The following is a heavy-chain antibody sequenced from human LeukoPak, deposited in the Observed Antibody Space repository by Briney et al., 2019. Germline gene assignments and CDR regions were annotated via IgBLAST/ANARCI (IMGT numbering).Heavy chain of an antibody. J-gene: IGHJ3*02. Sequence: ASVKVSCKASGYTFTSYGISWVRQAPGQGLEWMGWISAYNGNTNYAQKLQGRVTMTTDTSTSTAYMELRSPRSDDTAVYYCARAPTVTTRGFAFDIWGQGAMVTVSS. CDR1: GYTFTSYG. CDR3: ARAPTVTTRGFAFDI. V-gene: IGHV1-18*01. CDR2: ISAYNGNT. D-gene: IGHD4-17*01.